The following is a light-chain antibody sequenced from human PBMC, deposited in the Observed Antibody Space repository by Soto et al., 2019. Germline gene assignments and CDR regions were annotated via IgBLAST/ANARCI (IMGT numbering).Light chain of an antibody. Sequence: QSVLTQPRSVSGSPGQSVTISCTGTSSDVGSYNFVSWHQQHPGKAPKLMIYDVAKQPSGVPDRFSGSKSGNTASLTISGLQAEDEADYYCCSYAGNSSFVFGTGTKVTVL. V-gene: IGLV2-11*01. J-gene: IGLJ1*01. CDR2: DVA. CDR3: CSYAGNSSFV. CDR1: SSDVGSYNF.